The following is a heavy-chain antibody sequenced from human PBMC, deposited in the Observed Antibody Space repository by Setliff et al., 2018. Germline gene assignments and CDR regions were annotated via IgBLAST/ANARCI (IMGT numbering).Heavy chain of an antibody. CDR2: IWDDGGNK. D-gene: IGHD2-15*01. Sequence: GGSLRLSCAASGLSFSTDRMHWVRQPPGKGLEWVAVIWDDGGNKYHADSSKGRFIISRDNSKNTLYRQMNSLRPEDTAVDYCARTCSGSGYYAGLESWGQGTPVTVSS. CDR3: ARTCSGSGYYAGLES. CDR1: GLSFSTDR. J-gene: IGHJ4*02. V-gene: IGHV3-33*08.